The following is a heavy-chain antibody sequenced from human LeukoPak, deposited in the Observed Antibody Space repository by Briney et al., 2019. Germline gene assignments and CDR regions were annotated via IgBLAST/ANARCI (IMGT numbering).Heavy chain of an antibody. CDR1: GFTFSGSA. CDR3: TRDRGTYNWFDP. Sequence: PGGSLTLSCAASGFTFSGSAVHWVRQSSGKGLEWVGHIYKKDNLCATAYAESVKGRFTISRDDSKDTAFLHMDSLKTEDTALYYCTRDRGTYNWFDPWGQGTLVTVSS. J-gene: IGHJ5*02. D-gene: IGHD2-15*01. CDR2: IYKKDNLCAT. V-gene: IGHV3-73*01.